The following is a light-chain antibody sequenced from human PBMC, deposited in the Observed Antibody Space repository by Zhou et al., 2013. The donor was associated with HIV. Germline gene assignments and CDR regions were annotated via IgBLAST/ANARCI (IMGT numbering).Light chain of an antibody. J-gene: IGKJ4*01. CDR3: QQCNSYPLT. CDR2: KAS. CDR1: QNIRSW. V-gene: IGKV1-5*03. Sequence: DIQMTQSPSTLSASVGDRVTITCRASQNIRSWLAWYQQKPGKAPKLLIYKASSLEVGPSRFSGSGSGTEFTLTISSLQPDDFATYYCQQCNSYPLTFGGGTKVEIK.